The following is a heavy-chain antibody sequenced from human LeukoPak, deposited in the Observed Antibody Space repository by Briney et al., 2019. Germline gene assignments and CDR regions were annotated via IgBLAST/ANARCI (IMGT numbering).Heavy chain of an antibody. Sequence: SGTLSLTCSVSGGSISSHYWTWMRQPPGKGLEWIGYISYSGITNYNPSLKSRVSISVDTSMDQLSLKVNSVTTADTAVYYCARLAVAGDYDHFYFYMDVWGKGTTVTVSS. J-gene: IGHJ6*03. CDR3: ARLAVAGDYDHFYFYMDV. CDR2: ISYSGIT. D-gene: IGHD6-19*01. CDR1: GGSISSHY. V-gene: IGHV4-59*11.